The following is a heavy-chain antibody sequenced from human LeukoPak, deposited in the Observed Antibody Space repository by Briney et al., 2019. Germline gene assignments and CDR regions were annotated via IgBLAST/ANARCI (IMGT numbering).Heavy chain of an antibody. CDR1: GDSISSYY. Sequence: SETLSLTCTVSGDSISSYYWSWIRQPAGKGLEWIGRIYTSGSTNYNPSLKSRVTMSVDTSKNQFSLKLSSVTAADTAVYYCAREGDYCSGGSCYSRYFDYWGQGTLVTVSS. D-gene: IGHD2-15*01. J-gene: IGHJ4*02. V-gene: IGHV4-4*07. CDR3: AREGDYCSGGSCYSRYFDY. CDR2: IYTSGST.